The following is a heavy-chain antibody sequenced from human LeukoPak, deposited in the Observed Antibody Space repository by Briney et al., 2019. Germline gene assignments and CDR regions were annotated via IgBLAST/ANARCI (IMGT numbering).Heavy chain of an antibody. CDR2: IIPIFGAV. J-gene: IGHJ5*02. D-gene: IGHD2-2*01. V-gene: IGHV1-69*05. CDR1: GGTFSSSA. Sequence: SVKVSCKASGGTFSSSAFSWVRQAPGQGLEWIGGIIPIFGAVNYAQKFQGRVSITTDESTSTAYMELRSLRSEDTAVYYCARAAGYCSSTVCRWFDPWGQGILVTVSS. CDR3: ARAAGYCSSTVCRWFDP.